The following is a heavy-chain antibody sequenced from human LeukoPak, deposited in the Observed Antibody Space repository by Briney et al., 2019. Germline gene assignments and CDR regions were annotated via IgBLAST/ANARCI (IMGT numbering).Heavy chain of an antibody. CDR1: GFTFSSYA. CDR3: AKDYVGGFDY. V-gene: IGHV3-23*01. CDR2: ISGSGGGGRT. Sequence: PGGSLRLSCAASGFTFSSYAMSWVRQAPGQGLEWVSEISGSGGGGRTVYADSVKGRFTIARDNSKNTLYLQMNSLRAEDTAVYYCAKDYVGGFDYWGQGTLLTVSS. D-gene: IGHD3-10*01. J-gene: IGHJ4*02.